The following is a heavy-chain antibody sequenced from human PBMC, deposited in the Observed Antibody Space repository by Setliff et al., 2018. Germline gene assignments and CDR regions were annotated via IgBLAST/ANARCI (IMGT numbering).Heavy chain of an antibody. CDR1: GFTFSSYA. CDR2: ISGGGSRT. CDR3: AKGSSGRDAFDI. V-gene: IGHV3-23*01. D-gene: IGHD3-10*01. Sequence: LRLSCAASGFTFSSYAMNWVRQAPGKGLEWVSFISGGGSRTYYADSVKGRFTISRDNSKNTLYLQMNSLSAEDTAVYYCAKGSSGRDAFDIWGQGTMGTVSS. J-gene: IGHJ3*02.